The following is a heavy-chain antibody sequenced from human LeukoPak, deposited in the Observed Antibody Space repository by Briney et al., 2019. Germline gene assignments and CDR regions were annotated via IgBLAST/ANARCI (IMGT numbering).Heavy chain of an antibody. V-gene: IGHV1-2*02. J-gene: IGHJ4*02. CDR3: ARDNYDYGDYVHDY. CDR1: GYTFTGYY. Sequence: ASVKVSCKASGYTFTGYYMHWVRQAPGQGLEWMGWINPNSGGTNYAQKFQGRVTMTRDTSISTAYMELRSLRSDDTAVYYCARDNYDYGDYVHDYWGQGTLVTVSS. CDR2: INPNSGGT. D-gene: IGHD4-17*01.